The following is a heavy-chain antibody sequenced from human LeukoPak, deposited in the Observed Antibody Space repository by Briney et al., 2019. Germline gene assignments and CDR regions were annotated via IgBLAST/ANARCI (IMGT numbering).Heavy chain of an antibody. CDR3: ARDYQWLGPYYFDY. D-gene: IGHD6-19*01. V-gene: IGHV1-18*01. J-gene: IGHJ4*02. CDR2: ISAYNGNT. CDR1: GYTFTSYG. Sequence: GASVKVSCKASGYTFTSYGISWVRQAPGQGLEWMGWISAYNGNTNYAQKLQGRVTMTTDTSTSTAYMELRSLRSDDTAVYYCARDYQWLGPYYFDYWGQGTLVTVSS.